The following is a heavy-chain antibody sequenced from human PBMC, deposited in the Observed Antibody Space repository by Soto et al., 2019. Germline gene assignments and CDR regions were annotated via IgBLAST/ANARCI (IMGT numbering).Heavy chain of an antibody. D-gene: IGHD5-18*01. CDR3: AKEAKAKVGHHFDY. CDR2: ISYDGRVQ. CDR1: GFTFSNYG. V-gene: IGHV3-30*18. J-gene: IGHJ4*02. Sequence: QVQLVESGGGVVQPGRSLRLSCAASGFTFSNYGMQWVRQAPGKGLEWVAVISYDGRVQYYADSVKGRFTISRDNSKNTLYLQMNSLRAEDTAIYYCAKEAKAKVGHHFDYWGQGTLGTVSS.